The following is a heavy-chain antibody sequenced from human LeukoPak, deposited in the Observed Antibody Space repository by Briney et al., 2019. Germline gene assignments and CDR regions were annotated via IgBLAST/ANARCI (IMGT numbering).Heavy chain of an antibody. V-gene: IGHV3-30-3*01. CDR3: ARVGASEILRWYSAFDI. D-gene: IGHD4-23*01. Sequence: PGGSLRLSCAASGFTFSSYAMHWVRQAPGKGLEWVAVISYDGSNKYYADSVKGRFTISRDNSKNTLYLQMNSLRAEDTAVYYCARVGASEILRWYSAFDIWGQGTMVTVSS. J-gene: IGHJ3*02. CDR1: GFTFSSYA. CDR2: ISYDGSNK.